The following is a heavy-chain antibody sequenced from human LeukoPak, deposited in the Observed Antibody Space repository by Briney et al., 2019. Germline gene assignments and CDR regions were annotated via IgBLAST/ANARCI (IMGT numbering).Heavy chain of an antibody. CDR2: IYPGDSDT. D-gene: IGHD4-11*01. CDR3: ARHPLDYSNYGWYFDL. CDR1: GYTFTSYW. V-gene: IGHV5-51*01. Sequence: GESLKISCKGSGYTFTSYWIGWVRQMPGKGLEWMGIIYPGDSDTRYSPSFQGQVTISADKSISTAYLQWSSLKASDTAMYYCARHPLDYSNYGWYFDLWGRGTLVTVSS. J-gene: IGHJ2*01.